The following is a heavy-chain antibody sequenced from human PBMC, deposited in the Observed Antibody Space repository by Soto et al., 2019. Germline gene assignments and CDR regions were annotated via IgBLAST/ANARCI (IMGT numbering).Heavy chain of an antibody. CDR2: ISRSGGTN. V-gene: IGHV3-48*03. Sequence: GGSLRLSCTASGFTFSGYEMSWVRQAPGKGLEWVSYISRSGGTNIQADSVKGRFTISRDNARNSLDLQMNSLRAGDTSVYYCERLPEKYYDSRGNYKFDHWGQGALVTGS. D-gene: IGHD3-22*01. J-gene: IGHJ4*02. CDR1: GFTFSGYE. CDR3: ERLPEKYYDSRGNYKFDH.